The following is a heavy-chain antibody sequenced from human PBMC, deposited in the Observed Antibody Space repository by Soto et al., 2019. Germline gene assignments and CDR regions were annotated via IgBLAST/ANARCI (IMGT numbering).Heavy chain of an antibody. V-gene: IGHV3-23*01. CDR3: AKATAPSGGAFDX. CDR2: ILFGGST. J-gene: IGHJ3*02. CDR1: GFICSSYD. Sequence: PGGSLRLSCAASGFICSSYDMSWVRQAQGKGLEWVSTILFGGSTHYEDSVTGLFTISRGTSKNTVFLQMNSLTAGDTAVYYCAKATAPSGGAFDXCGQGTMLTVS. D-gene: IGHD1-1*01.